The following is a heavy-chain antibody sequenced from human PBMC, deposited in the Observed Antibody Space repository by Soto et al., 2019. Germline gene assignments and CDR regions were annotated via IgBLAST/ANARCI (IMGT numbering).Heavy chain of an antibody. J-gene: IGHJ4*02. CDR3: ATQSTYYDSSGYLDC. V-gene: IGHV1-69*13. D-gene: IGHD3-22*01. Sequence: SVKVSCKASGGTFSSYAISWVRQAPGQGLEWMGGIIPIFGTANYAQKFQGRVTITADESTSTAYMELSSLRSEDTAVYYCATQSTYYDSSGYLDCWGQGTLVTGSS. CDR1: GGTFSSYA. CDR2: IIPIFGTA.